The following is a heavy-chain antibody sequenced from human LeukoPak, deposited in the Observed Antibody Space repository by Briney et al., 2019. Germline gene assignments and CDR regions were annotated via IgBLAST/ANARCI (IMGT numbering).Heavy chain of an antibody. D-gene: IGHD6-6*01. CDR2: IYYSGST. V-gene: IGHV4-39*01. CDR1: GGSISSSSYY. CDR3: AAIAARRGDY. Sequence: PSETLSLTCTVSGGSISSSSYYWGWIRQPPGRGLEWIGSIYYSGSTYYNPSLKSRVTISVDTSKNQFSLKLSSVTAADTAVYYCAAIAARRGDYWGQGTLVTVSS. J-gene: IGHJ4*02.